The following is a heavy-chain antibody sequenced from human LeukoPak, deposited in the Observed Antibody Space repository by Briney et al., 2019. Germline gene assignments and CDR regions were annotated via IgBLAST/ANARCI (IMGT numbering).Heavy chain of an antibody. D-gene: IGHD6-13*01. J-gene: IGHJ4*02. Sequence: GGSLRLSCAASGVSVSSNYISWVRQAPGKGLEWVSYISSSGSTIYYADSVKGRFTISRDNAKNSLYLQMNSLRAEDTAVYYCARGSSSWYTLWGQGTLVTVSS. CDR2: ISSSGSTI. CDR3: ARGSSSWYTL. V-gene: IGHV3-48*03. CDR1: GVSVSSNY.